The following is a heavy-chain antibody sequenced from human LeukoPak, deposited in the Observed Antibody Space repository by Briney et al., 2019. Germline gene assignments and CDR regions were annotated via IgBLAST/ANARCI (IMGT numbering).Heavy chain of an antibody. CDR3: AREAGYSSGYYYFDY. Sequence: PSETLSLTCTVSGGSISSYYWSWIRQPPGKGLEWIGYIHYSGSTNYNPSLKSRVTISVDTSKNQFSLKLSSVTAADTAVYYCAREAGYSSGYYYFDYWGQGTLVTVSS. J-gene: IGHJ4*02. D-gene: IGHD6-19*01. V-gene: IGHV4-59*01. CDR1: GGSISSYY. CDR2: IHYSGST.